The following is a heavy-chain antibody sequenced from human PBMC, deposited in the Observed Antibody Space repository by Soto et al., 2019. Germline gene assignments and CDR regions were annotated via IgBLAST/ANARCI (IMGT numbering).Heavy chain of an antibody. CDR2: IYYSGST. D-gene: IGHD1-26*01. Sequence: SETLSLTCTVSGGSISSSSYYWGWIRQPPGKGLEWIGSIYYSGSTYYNPSLKSRVTISVDTSKNQFSLKLSSVTAADTAVYYCARLFPSGSYYWDYYYYGMDVWGQGTTVTVSS. CDR1: GGSISSSSYY. V-gene: IGHV4-39*01. J-gene: IGHJ6*02. CDR3: ARLFPSGSYYWDYYYYGMDV.